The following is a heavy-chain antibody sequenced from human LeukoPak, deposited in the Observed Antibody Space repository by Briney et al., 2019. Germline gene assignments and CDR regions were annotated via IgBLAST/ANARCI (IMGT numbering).Heavy chain of an antibody. CDR2: FHFSGST. CDR1: GGSISSGDYY. V-gene: IGHV4-39*01. D-gene: IGHD3-22*01. J-gene: IGHJ4*02. CDR3: ARPFQDYDKGTFFYFFDF. Sequence: SQTLSLTCTVSGGSISSGDYYWAWIRQPPGKGLEWIGTFHFSGSTYYNPSLKSRVTISVDTSKNSVSLMLRSVTAADTAVYFCARPFQDYDKGTFFYFFDFWGQGILVTVSS.